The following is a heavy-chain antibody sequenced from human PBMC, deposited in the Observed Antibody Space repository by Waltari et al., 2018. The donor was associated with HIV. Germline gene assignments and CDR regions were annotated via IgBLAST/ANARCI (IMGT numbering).Heavy chain of an antibody. V-gene: IGHV4-31*03. Sequence: QVQLQESGPGLVKSSQTLSLTCTVSGGSIIRGNYYWNWLRQHPGKGLEWIGYIQHSGSTYYNPSLKSRVSISVNTSKNQFSLNLTSVTAADTAVYYCARVSDSYGTVFEYWGQGTLVSVSS. CDR3: ARVSDSYGTVFEY. D-gene: IGHD3-10*01. CDR1: GGSIIRGNYY. CDR2: IQHSGST. J-gene: IGHJ4*02.